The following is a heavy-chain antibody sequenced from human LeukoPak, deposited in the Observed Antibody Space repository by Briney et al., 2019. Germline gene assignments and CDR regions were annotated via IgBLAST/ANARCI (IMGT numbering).Heavy chain of an antibody. J-gene: IGHJ6*03. D-gene: IGHD3-3*01. CDR1: GYTFTGNY. V-gene: IGHV1-2*02. Sequence: ASVKVSCKASGYTFTGNYMHWVRQAPGQGLEWMGWINPNIGGTNYAQKFQGRVTMTSDTSISTAYMELSRLRSDDTAVYYCARDASLRSAFLHYYYYMDVWGKGTTVTVSS. CDR2: INPNIGGT. CDR3: ARDASLRSAFLHYYYYMDV.